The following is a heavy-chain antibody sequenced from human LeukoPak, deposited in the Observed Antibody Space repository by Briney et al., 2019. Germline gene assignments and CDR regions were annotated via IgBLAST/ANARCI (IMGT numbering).Heavy chain of an antibody. V-gene: IGHV3-23*01. CDR2: LSYIGDT. D-gene: IGHD4-11*01. CDR1: GFIFSNFG. CDR3: AKDQQSISYSP. J-gene: IGHJ5*02. Sequence: PGGSLRLSCAASGFIFSNFGMSWVRQAPGKGLEWVADLSYIGDTHYADSVRGRFTISRDNSKNTLYLQMNSLRAEDTAIYYCAKDQQSISYSPWGQGTLVTVSS.